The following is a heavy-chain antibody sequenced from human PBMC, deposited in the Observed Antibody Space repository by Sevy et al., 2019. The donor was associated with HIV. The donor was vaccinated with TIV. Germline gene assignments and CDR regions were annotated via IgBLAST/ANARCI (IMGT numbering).Heavy chain of an antibody. J-gene: IGHJ6*02. CDR1: GYTFSSYG. V-gene: IGHV1-18*01. CDR2: ISDYNGYT. Sequence: ASVKVSCKASGYTFSSYGISWVRQAPGQGLEWMGWISDYNGYTNYAHKFQGRVTMSTETSTRTAYMELRSLRSDDTAVYCCAREGYYYRSGTYRPPNYYGMDVWGQGTAVTVSS. D-gene: IGHD3-10*01. CDR3: AREGYYYRSGTYRPPNYYGMDV.